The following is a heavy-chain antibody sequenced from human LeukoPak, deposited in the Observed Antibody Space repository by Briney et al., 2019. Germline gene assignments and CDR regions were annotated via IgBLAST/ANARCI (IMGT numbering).Heavy chain of an antibody. CDR2: IYTSGST. CDR1: GGSISSGSYY. CDR3: AREDSYCGGDCYYPNYYYYIDV. Sequence: SETLALTCTVSGGSISSGSYYWSWIRQPACKVLEWIGRIYTSGSTNYNPSLKSRVNISVDTSKNQFSLKLSSVTASDTAVSYCAREDSYCGGDCYYPNYYYYIDVWGKGTTVTVSS. V-gene: IGHV4-61*02. J-gene: IGHJ6*03. D-gene: IGHD2-21*01.